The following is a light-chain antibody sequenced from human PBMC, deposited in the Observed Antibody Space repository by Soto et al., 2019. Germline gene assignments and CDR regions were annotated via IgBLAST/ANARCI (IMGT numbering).Light chain of an antibody. V-gene: IGKV1-39*01. J-gene: IGKJ5*01. CDR3: QQSYSSIT. CDR1: QSLSSW. CDR2: AAS. Sequence: DIQMTQSPSSLSASVGDRVTITCRASQSLSSWLAWYQQKPGKDPKLLIYAASSLQRGVPSTFSGGGSGTDFTLTISSLQPEDFATYYCQQSYSSITFGQGTRLEIK.